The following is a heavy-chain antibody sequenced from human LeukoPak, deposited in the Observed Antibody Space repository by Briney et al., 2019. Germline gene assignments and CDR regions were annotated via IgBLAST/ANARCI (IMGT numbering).Heavy chain of an antibody. CDR1: GFTFSSYA. Sequence: GGSLRLSCAASGFTFSSYAMHWVRQAPGKGLEYVSAISTNGGSTYYANSVRGRFTISRDNSKNTLYLQMGSLRAEDMAMYYCARGDSMIVVVKGFDSWGQGTLVTVSS. D-gene: IGHD3-22*01. CDR2: ISTNGGST. V-gene: IGHV3-64*01. J-gene: IGHJ4*02. CDR3: ARGDSMIVVVKGFDS.